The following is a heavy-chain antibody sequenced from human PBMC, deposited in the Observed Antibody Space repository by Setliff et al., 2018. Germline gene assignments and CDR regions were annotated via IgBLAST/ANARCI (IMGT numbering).Heavy chain of an antibody. CDR1: GYTFTSYG. Sequence: ASVKVSCKSSGYTFTSYGISWVRQAPGQGLEWMGWISAYNGNTNYAQKLQGRVTMTTDTSTSTAYMELRSLRSDDTAVYYCARVGVYYYDSSGYHGSPYYYYYGMDVWGQGTTVTVSS. CDR3: ARVGVYYYDSSGYHGSPYYYYYGMDV. V-gene: IGHV1-18*01. D-gene: IGHD3-22*01. CDR2: ISAYNGNT. J-gene: IGHJ6*02.